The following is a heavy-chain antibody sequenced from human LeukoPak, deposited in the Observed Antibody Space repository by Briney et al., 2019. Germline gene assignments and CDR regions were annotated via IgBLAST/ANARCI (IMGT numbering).Heavy chain of an antibody. CDR3: ARDFYYLGSQNWDDTFDI. CDR2: ISPYNADT. Sequence: ASVKVSCKASGYTFTNYGISWVRQAPGQGLEWMGWISPYNADTNYAQKFRGRVTMTTDTSTTTIYMDLRSLRSDDTAIYYCARDFYYLGSQNWDDTFDIWGQGTMVTVSS. D-gene: IGHD2/OR15-2a*01. J-gene: IGHJ3*02. CDR1: GYTFTNYG. V-gene: IGHV1-18*01.